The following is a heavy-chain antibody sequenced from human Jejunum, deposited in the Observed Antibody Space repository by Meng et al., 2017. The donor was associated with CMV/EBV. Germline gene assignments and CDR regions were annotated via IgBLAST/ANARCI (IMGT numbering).Heavy chain of an antibody. CDR1: GFAFSAYD. J-gene: IGHJ4*02. CDR2: ISASNDYI. Sequence: SCATSGFAFSAYDVAWDRQARGEGIEWISSISASNDYISYTDTVKSRFTVSRDNAKHSLYLQMNSLRAEDTALYYCTRDLVAATAPNNWGQRTLVTVSS. V-gene: IGHV3-21*01. D-gene: IGHD1-26*01. CDR3: TRDLVAATAPNN.